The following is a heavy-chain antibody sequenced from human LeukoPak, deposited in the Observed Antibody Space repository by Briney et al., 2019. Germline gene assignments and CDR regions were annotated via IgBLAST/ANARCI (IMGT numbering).Heavy chain of an antibody. J-gene: IGHJ2*01. CDR1: GYTFTEYY. CDR2: INPNSGDT. D-gene: IGHD6-13*01. Sequence: ASVKVSCKASGYTFTEYYMHWVRQAPGQGLEWMGWINPNSGDTNYAQKFQGWVTMTRDTSISTACMELSRLRSDDTAVYFCASVIAASGTRNWYFDLWGRGTLVTVSS. CDR3: ASVIAASGTRNWYFDL. V-gene: IGHV1-2*04.